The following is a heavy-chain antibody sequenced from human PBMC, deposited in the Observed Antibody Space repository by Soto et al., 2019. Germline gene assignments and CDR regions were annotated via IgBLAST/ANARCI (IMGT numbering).Heavy chain of an antibody. V-gene: IGHV1-69*13. Sequence: SVKVSYKASGGTFSSYAISWVRQAPGQGLEWMGGIIPIFGTANYAQKFQGRVTITADESTSTAYMELSSLRSEDTAVYYCARYYSNYGGWFDPWGQGTLVTVSS. J-gene: IGHJ5*02. CDR3: ARYYSNYGGWFDP. D-gene: IGHD4-4*01. CDR1: GGTFSSYA. CDR2: IIPIFGTA.